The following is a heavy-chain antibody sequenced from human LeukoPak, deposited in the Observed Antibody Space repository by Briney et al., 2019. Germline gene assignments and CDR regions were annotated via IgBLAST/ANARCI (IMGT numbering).Heavy chain of an antibody. Sequence: GGSLRLSCAASGFTFSSHWMSWVRQAPGKGLEWVANIKQDGSEKYYVDSEKGRFTISRDNAKNSLYLQMNSLTAEDTAVYYCARGGGSGYDWGTVYWGQGTLVTVSS. CDR2: IKQDGSEK. J-gene: IGHJ4*02. D-gene: IGHD5-12*01. CDR1: GFTFSSHW. CDR3: ARGGGSGYDWGTVY. V-gene: IGHV3-7*04.